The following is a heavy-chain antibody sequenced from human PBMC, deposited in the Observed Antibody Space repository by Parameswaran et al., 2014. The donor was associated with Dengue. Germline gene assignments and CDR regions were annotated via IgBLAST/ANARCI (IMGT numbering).Heavy chain of an antibody. CDR1: GFTFSGSY. D-gene: IGHD2-2*02. J-gene: IGHJ2*01. CDR2: ISSPGTTV. CDR3: ARVLSLVYCSSTSCHNWYFDL. V-gene: IGHV3-11*04. Sequence: AGGSLRLSCAASGFTFSGSYMSWIRQAPGKGLEWVSYISSPGTTVYYADSVKGRFTISRDNAKNSLYLQMNSLRAEDAAVYYCARVLSLVYCSSTSCHNWYFDLWGLAPWSPSPQ.